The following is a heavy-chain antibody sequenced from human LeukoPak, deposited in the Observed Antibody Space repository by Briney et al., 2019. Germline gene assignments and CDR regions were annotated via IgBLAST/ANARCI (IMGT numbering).Heavy chain of an antibody. V-gene: IGHV3-15*01. CDR2: IKSKSDGGTT. Sequence: GGSLRLSCAASGFTFSKAWMSWVRQAPGKGLEWVGRIKSKSDGGTTDYAAPVRGRFTISRDDAKNTLYMQMNSLKTGDTAVYYRTTDFRRGYTYGNHDYWGQGTLVTVSS. D-gene: IGHD5-18*01. CDR3: TTDFRRGYTYGNHDY. J-gene: IGHJ4*02. CDR1: GFTFSKAW.